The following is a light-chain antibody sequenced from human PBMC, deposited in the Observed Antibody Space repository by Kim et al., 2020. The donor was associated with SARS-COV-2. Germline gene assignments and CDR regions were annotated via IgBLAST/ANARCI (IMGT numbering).Light chain of an antibody. CDR1: QSVGTY. V-gene: IGKV3-11*01. CDR3: HQRSNWPPA. CDR2: DAS. Sequence: SWSPGERAPLSCRASQSVGTYLAWYQQKPGQAPRLLIYDASNKATGVPARFSASGSGTDFTLTITTVEPEDFAVYYCHQRSNWPPAFGQGTKVEI. J-gene: IGKJ1*01.